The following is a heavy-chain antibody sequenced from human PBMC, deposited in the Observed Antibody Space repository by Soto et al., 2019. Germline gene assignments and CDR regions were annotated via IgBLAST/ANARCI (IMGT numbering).Heavy chain of an antibody. V-gene: IGHV1-2*02. CDR1: GYTFTGYY. J-gene: IGHJ3*02. Sequence: GASVKVSCKASGYTFTGYYMHWVRQAPGQGLEWMGWINPNSGGTNYAQKFQGRVTMTRDTSISTAYMELSRLRSDDTAVYYCARVRSVLMAAGAFDIWGQGTMVTVSS. CDR2: INPNSGGT. D-gene: IGHD2-8*01. CDR3: ARVRSVLMAAGAFDI.